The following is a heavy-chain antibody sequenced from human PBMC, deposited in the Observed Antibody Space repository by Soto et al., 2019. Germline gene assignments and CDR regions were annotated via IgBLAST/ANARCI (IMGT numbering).Heavy chain of an antibody. CDR1: GYTFTSYA. CDR3: AMVDVYVTPSPQDV. CDR2: ISADNGKT. Sequence: GASVKVSCKASGYTFTSYAMHWVRQAPGQGLEWMGRISADNGKTNSAQKLQGRVTMSTDTSTSTAYMELRSLRSNDTAIYYCAMVDVYVTPSPQDVWGQGTTVNVS. D-gene: IGHD3-16*01. V-gene: IGHV1-18*01. J-gene: IGHJ6*02.